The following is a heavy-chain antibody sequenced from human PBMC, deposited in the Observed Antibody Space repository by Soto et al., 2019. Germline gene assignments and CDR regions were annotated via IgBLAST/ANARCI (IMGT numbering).Heavy chain of an antibody. D-gene: IGHD3-10*01. CDR3: ARDQVTMVRGVTTITYYFDY. Sequence: ASVKVSCKASGGTFSSYAISWVRQAPGQGLEWMGGIIPIFGTANYAQKFQGRVTITADESTSTAYMELSSLRSEDTAVYYCARDQVTMVRGVTTITYYFDYWGQGTLVNVSS. CDR1: GGTFSSYA. J-gene: IGHJ4*02. CDR2: IIPIFGTA. V-gene: IGHV1-69*13.